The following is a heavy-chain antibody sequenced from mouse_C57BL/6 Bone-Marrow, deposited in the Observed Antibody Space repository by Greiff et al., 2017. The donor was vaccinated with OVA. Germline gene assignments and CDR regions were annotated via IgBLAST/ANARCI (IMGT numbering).Heavy chain of an antibody. CDR2: ISSGSSTI. CDR1: GFTFSDYG. D-gene: IGHD2-1*01. Sequence: EVKLMESGGGLVKPGGSLKLSCAASGFTFSDYGMHWVRQAPEKGLEWVAYISSGSSTIYYADTVKGRFTISRDNAKNTLFLQMTRLRSEDTAMYYCARPDGNYSAWFAYWGQGTLVTVSA. V-gene: IGHV5-17*01. J-gene: IGHJ3*01. CDR3: ARPDGNYSAWFAY.